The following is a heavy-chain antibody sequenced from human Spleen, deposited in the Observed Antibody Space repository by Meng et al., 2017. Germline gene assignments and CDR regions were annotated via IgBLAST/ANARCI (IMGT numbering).Heavy chain of an antibody. J-gene: IGHJ4*02. CDR3: ARSYFDY. CDR2: IYHSGST. V-gene: IGHV4-38-2*01. CDR1: GYSISSGYY. Sequence: SETLSLTCAVSGYSISSGYYWVWIRQSPGKGLEWIGSIYHSGSTYYNPSLKSRVTISVDTSKNQFSLKLGSVTAAGTAVYYCARSYFDYWRQGTLVTVSS.